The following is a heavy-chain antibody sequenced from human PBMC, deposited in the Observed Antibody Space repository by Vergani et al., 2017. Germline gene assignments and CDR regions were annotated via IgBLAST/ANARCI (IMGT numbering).Heavy chain of an antibody. CDR2: ISSSGSPI. CDR1: GFSFSDYY. CDR3: ARAEGNWNPEEIDY. V-gene: IGHV3-11*01. J-gene: IGHJ4*02. D-gene: IGHD1-20*01. Sequence: QVQLVESGGGLVKPGGSLRLSCAPSGFSFSDYYMGWIRQAPGKGLEWVSYISSSGSPIYYADSVKGRFTISRDNTKSSLYLQMNSLRAEDTAVYYCARAEGNWNPEEIDYWGQGTLVTVSS.